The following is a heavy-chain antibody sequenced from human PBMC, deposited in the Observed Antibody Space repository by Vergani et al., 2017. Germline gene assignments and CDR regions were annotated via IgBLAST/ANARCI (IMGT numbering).Heavy chain of an antibody. CDR2: ISSSSSYI. V-gene: IGHV3-21*01. D-gene: IGHD1-26*01. CDR3: ARASLGATDY. Sequence: EVQLVESGGGLVKPRGSLRLSCAASGFTFSSYSMNWVRQAPGKGLEWVSSISSSSSYIYYADSVKGRFTISRDNAKNSLYLQMNSLRAEDTAVYYCARASLGATDYWGQGTLVTVSS. CDR1: GFTFSSYS. J-gene: IGHJ4*02.